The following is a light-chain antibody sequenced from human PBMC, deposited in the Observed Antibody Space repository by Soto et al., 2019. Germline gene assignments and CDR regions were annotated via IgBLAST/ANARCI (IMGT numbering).Light chain of an antibody. CDR3: QQYNSYSWT. CDR1: QSISSW. CDR2: DAS. J-gene: IGKJ1*01. V-gene: IGKV1-5*01. Sequence: DIQMTQSPSTLSASVGDRATITCRASQSISSWLAWYQQKPGKAPKLLIYDASSLESGVPSRFSDSGSGTEFTLTISSLQPDEFATYYCQQYNSYSWTFGQGTKVAIK.